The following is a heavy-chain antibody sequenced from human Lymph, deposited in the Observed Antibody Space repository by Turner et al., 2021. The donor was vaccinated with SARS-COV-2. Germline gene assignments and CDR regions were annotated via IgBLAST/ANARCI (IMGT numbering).Heavy chain of an antibody. CDR2: IYDRGST. CDR3: ERGFDY. Sequence: QVHLLESGPGLVKPSETLSLTCTVSGGASSRYYWSWIRQPPGKGLEWIGYIYDRGSTKYTPSLKSRVTTSVDTAKNQCSRKLSSETAADTAVYYCERGFDYWGQGTLVTVSS. J-gene: IGHJ4*02. V-gene: IGHV4-59*01. CDR1: GGASSRYY.